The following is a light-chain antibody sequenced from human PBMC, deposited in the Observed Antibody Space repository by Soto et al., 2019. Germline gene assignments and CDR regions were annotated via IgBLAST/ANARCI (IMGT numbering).Light chain of an antibody. Sequence: ALTQPASVSGSPGQSITISCTGTSSDVGSYNYVSWYQQHPGKAPKLMIYDVSNRPSGVSNRFSGSKSGNTASLTISGLQAEDEADYYCSSYTSSSTLVFGGGTKLTVL. CDR2: DVS. J-gene: IGLJ2*01. V-gene: IGLV2-14*01. CDR1: SSDVGSYNY. CDR3: SSYTSSSTLV.